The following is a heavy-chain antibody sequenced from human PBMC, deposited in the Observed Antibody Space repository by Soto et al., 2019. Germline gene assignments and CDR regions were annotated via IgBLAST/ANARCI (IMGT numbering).Heavy chain of an antibody. J-gene: IGHJ5*02. CDR2: TYYRSKWYN. CDR3: ARDPAFYYGSGGWFDP. CDR1: GDSVSSNSSA. D-gene: IGHD3-10*01. Sequence: SQTLSLPCAISGDSVSSNSSAWNLIRQSPSRGLEWLGRTYYRSKWYNDYAVSVKSRITINPDTSKNQFSLQLNSVTPEDTAVYYCARDPAFYYGSGGWFDPWGQGTLVTVSS. V-gene: IGHV6-1*01.